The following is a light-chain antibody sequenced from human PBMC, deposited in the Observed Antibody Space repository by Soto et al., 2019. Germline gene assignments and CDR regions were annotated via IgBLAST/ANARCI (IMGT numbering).Light chain of an antibody. CDR2: DNN. CDR1: SSNIENNY. Sequence: QSVLTQPPSVSAAPGQKVTISCSRSSSNIENNYVSWYQQLPGTAPKLLIYDNNKRPSGIPDRFSGYKSGTSATLGITGLQTGDEADYYCGKWDSSLSAYVFGTGTKVTVL. J-gene: IGLJ1*01. V-gene: IGLV1-51*01. CDR3: GKWDSSLSAYV.